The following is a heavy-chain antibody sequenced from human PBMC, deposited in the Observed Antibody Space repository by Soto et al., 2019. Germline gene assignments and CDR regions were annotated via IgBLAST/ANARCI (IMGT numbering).Heavy chain of an antibody. CDR3: ARGGGDIVLVPAALDY. D-gene: IGHD2-2*01. Sequence: PSETMSLTCTVAGGYVSSGSCYWSWIRQPPGKGLEWIGYIYYSGSTNYNPSLKSRVTISVDTSKNQFSLKLSSVTAADTAVYYCARGGGDIVLVPAALDYWGQGTLVTVSS. CDR1: GGYVSSGSCY. J-gene: IGHJ4*02. V-gene: IGHV4-61*01. CDR2: IYYSGST.